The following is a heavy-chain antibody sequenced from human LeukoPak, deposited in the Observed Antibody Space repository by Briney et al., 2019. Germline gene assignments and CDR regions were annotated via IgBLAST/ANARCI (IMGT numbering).Heavy chain of an antibody. J-gene: IGHJ4*02. V-gene: IGHV1-18*01. D-gene: IGHD1/OR15-1a*01. Sequence: GASVKVSCKTSGYTFTTYDINWVRQAPGQGLEWMGRISAYNGYTNYGQKLQGRVTMTTDTSTSTAYMELKSLRSDHTAVYYCARVGTGTRSFDYWGQGTLVTVSS. CDR1: GYTFTTYD. CDR2: ISAYNGYT. CDR3: ARVGTGTRSFDY.